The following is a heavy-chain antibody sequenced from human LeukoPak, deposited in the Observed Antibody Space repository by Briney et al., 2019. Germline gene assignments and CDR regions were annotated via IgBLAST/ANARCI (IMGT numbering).Heavy chain of an antibody. J-gene: IGHJ5*02. D-gene: IGHD3-3*01. CDR2: ISAYNGNT. V-gene: IGHV1-18*01. CDR3: ARAGAKPYYDFWSGYPPFDP. Sequence: ASVKVSCKASGYTFTSYGISWVRQAPGQGLEWMGWISAYNGNTNYAQKLQGRVTMTTDTSTSTAYMELRSLRSDDTAVYYCARAGAKPYYDFWSGYPPFDPWGQGTLVTVSS. CDR1: GYTFTSYG.